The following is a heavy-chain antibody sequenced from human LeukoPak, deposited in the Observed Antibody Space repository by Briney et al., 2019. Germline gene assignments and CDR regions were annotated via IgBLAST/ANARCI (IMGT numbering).Heavy chain of an antibody. CDR3: ARDRYARNYGDDDDAFDI. CDR2: INPSGGST. CDR1: GYTFTSYY. V-gene: IGHV1-46*01. D-gene: IGHD4-17*01. J-gene: IGHJ3*02. Sequence: ASVKVSCKASGYTFTSYYMHWVRQAPGQGLEWMGIINPSGGSTSYAQKFQGRVTMTGDMSTSTVYMELSSLRSEDTAVYYCARDRYARNYGDDDDAFDIWGQGTMVTVSS.